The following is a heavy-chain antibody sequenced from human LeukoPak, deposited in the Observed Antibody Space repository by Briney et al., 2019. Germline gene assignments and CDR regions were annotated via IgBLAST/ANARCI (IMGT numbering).Heavy chain of an antibody. CDR3: AREVPGPAPDFDY. CDR2: IIPIFGTA. CDR1: GGTFSSYA. Sequence: GASVKVSCKASGGTFSSYAISWVRQAPGQGLEWMGGIIPIFGTANYAQKFQGRVTITADESTSTAYMELSSLRSEDTAVYYCAREVPGPAPDFDYWGQGTLVTVSS. J-gene: IGHJ4*02. V-gene: IGHV1-69*13.